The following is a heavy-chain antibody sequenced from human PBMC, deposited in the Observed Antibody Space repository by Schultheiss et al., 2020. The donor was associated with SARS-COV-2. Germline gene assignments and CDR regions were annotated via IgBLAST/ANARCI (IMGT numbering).Heavy chain of an antibody. V-gene: IGHV3-48*04. CDR2: ISASSNTI. D-gene: IGHD5-24*01. CDR1: GFTFSSYA. J-gene: IGHJ6*02. Sequence: GGSLRLSCAASGFTFSSYAMHWVRQAPGKGLEWISYISASSNTIYYADSVKGRFTISRDNAKKSLYLQMNSLRAEDTAVYYCARDPDGYLVYHHGMDVWGQGTTVTVSS. CDR3: ARDPDGYLVYHHGMDV.